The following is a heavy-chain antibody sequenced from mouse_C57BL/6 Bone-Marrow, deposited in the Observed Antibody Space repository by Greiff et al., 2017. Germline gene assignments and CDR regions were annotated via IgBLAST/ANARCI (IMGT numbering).Heavy chain of an antibody. Sequence: VMLVESGPGLVQPSQSLSITCTVSGFSLTSYGVHWVRQSPGKGLEWLGVIWSGGSTDYNAAFISRLSISKDNSKSQVFFKMNSLQADDTAIYYCARTSFITTVVPFAYWGQGTLVTVSA. CDR3: ARTSFITTVVPFAY. J-gene: IGHJ3*01. CDR2: IWSGGST. D-gene: IGHD1-1*01. V-gene: IGHV2-2*01. CDR1: GFSLTSYG.